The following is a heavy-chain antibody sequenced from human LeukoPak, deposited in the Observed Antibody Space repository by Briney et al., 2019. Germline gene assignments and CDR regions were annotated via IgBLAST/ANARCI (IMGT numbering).Heavy chain of an antibody. CDR3: ARARGGPAADAFDI. CDR1: GGSFSGYY. D-gene: IGHD3-10*01. V-gene: IGHV4-34*01. CDR2: INHSGST. Sequence: SETLSLTCAVYGGSFSGYYWSWIRQPPGKGLEWIGEINHSGSTNYNPSLKSRVTISVDTSKNQFSLKLSSVTAADTAVYYCARARGGPAADAFDIWGQGTMVTASS. J-gene: IGHJ3*02.